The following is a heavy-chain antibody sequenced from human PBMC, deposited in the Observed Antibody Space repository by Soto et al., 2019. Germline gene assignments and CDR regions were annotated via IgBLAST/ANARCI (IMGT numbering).Heavy chain of an antibody. J-gene: IGHJ5*02. V-gene: IGHV3-33*01. D-gene: IGHD3-10*01. CDR2: IWYDGSNK. Sequence: GGSLRLSCAASGFTFSSYGIHWVRQAPGKGLEWVAVIWYDGSNKYYADSVKGRFTISRDNSKNTLYLQMNSLRAEDTAVYYCARETQVETANLWFGEIINWFDPWGQGTLVTVSS. CDR1: GFTFSSYG. CDR3: ARETQVETANLWFGEIINWFDP.